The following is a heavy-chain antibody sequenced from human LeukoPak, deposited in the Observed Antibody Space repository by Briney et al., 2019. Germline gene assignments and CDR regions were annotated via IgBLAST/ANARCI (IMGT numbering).Heavy chain of an antibody. Sequence: SETLSLTCTVSGGSISSYYWSWIRQPPGKGLEWIGYIYYSGITNYNPSLKSRVTISVDTSKNQFSLKLSSVTAADTAVYYCARGGSGWHYFDYWGQGTLVTVSS. J-gene: IGHJ4*02. CDR1: GGSISSYY. CDR2: IYYSGIT. CDR3: ARGGSGWHYFDY. V-gene: IGHV4-59*12. D-gene: IGHD6-19*01.